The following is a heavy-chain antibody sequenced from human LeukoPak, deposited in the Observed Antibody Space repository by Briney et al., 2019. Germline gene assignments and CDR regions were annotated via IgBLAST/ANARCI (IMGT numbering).Heavy chain of an antibody. V-gene: IGHV3-23*01. J-gene: IGHJ4*02. CDR3: AKDARRSSGWWFFDH. CDR1: GFVFSSLD. CDR2: ITNRGGGT. D-gene: IGHD6-19*01. Sequence: PGGSLRLSCAASGFVFSSLDMGWVRQTPGKGLEWVSAITNRGGGTFYADSVKGRFTISSDNSKNTLFLQMTSLRAEDTAVYFCAKDARRSSGWWFFDHWGQGTLVTVSS.